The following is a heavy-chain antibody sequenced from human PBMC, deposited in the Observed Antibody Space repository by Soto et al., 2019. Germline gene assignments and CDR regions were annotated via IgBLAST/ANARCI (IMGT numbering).Heavy chain of an antibody. Sequence: QVQLQESGPGLVKPSETLSLTCTVSGGSISSYYWSWIRQPPGKGLEWIGYIYYSGSTNYNPSLKSRVNISVDTSKNQFSLKLSSVTAADTAVYYCARRWGRTFAYWGQGTLVTVSS. CDR2: IYYSGST. J-gene: IGHJ4*02. D-gene: IGHD1-26*01. CDR3: ARRWGRTFAY. CDR1: GGSISSYY. V-gene: IGHV4-59*08.